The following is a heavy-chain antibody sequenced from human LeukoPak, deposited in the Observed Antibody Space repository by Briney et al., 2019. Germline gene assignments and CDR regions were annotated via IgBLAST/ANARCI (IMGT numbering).Heavy chain of an antibody. V-gene: IGHV3-7*01. D-gene: IGHD6-19*01. CDR1: GFTFSSYW. J-gene: IGHJ3*02. Sequence: GGSLRLSCAASGFTFSSYWMSWVRQAPGKGLEWVANIKQDGSEKYYVDSVKGRFTISRDNAKNSLYLQMNSLRAEDTAVYYCARTTGIAVAGTRPGSAFDIWGQGTMVTVSS. CDR2: IKQDGSEK. CDR3: ARTTGIAVAGTRPGSAFDI.